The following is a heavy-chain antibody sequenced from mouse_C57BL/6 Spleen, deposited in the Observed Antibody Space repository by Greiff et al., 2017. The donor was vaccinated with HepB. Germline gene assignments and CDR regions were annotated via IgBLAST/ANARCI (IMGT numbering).Heavy chain of an antibody. D-gene: IGHD2-3*01. CDR1: GYTFTDYE. CDR2: IDPETGGT. V-gene: IGHV1-15*01. J-gene: IGHJ3*01. CDR3: TRREDGSHTWFAY. Sequence: VKLMESGAELVRPGASVTLSCKASGYTFTDYEMHWVKQTPVHGLEWIGAIDPETGGTAYNQKFKGKAILTADKSSSTAYMELRSLTSEDSAVYYCTRREDGSHTWFAYWGQGTLVTVSA.